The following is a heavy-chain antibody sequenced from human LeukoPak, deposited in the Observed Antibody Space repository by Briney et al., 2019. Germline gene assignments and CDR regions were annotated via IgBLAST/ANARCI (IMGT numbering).Heavy chain of an antibody. CDR3: ARHYYDSSGYYFAFDI. V-gene: IGHV4-31*03. Sequence: SETLSLTCTVSGGSISSGGYYWSWIRQHPGKGLEWLGYIFYSGSTHYNPSLESRLTISVDTSKNQFFLKLSSVTAADTAVYYCARHYYDSSGYYFAFDIWGQGTKVTVSS. J-gene: IGHJ3*02. CDR2: IFYSGST. D-gene: IGHD3-22*01. CDR1: GGSISSGGYY.